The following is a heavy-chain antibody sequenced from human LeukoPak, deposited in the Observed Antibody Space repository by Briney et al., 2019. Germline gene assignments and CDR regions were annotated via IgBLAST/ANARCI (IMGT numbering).Heavy chain of an antibody. CDR1: GGTFSSYA. Sequence: ASVKVSCKASGGTFSSYAISWVRQAPGQGLEWMGRIIPILSIANYAQKFQGRVTITADKSTSTAYMELSSLRSEDTAVYYCARGVVVPAAIVAWFDPWGQGTLVTVSS. CDR2: IIPILSIA. CDR3: ARGVVVPAAIVAWFDP. V-gene: IGHV1-69*04. J-gene: IGHJ5*02. D-gene: IGHD2-2*01.